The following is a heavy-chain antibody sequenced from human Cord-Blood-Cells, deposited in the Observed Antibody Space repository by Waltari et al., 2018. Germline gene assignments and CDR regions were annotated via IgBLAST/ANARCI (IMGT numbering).Heavy chain of an antibody. CDR2: IRGSGGST. CDR3: AKDSSRGVTAYFDY. D-gene: IGHD3-10*01. CDR1: GFTFSSYA. J-gene: IGHJ4*02. V-gene: IGHV3-23*01. Sequence: EVQLLESGGGLVQPGGSLRLSCAASGFTFSSYAMSWVRQAPGKGLEGVSAIRGSGGSTYYADSVKGRFTISRDNSKNTLYLQMNSLRAEDTAVYYCAKDSSRGVTAYFDYWGQGTLVTVSS.